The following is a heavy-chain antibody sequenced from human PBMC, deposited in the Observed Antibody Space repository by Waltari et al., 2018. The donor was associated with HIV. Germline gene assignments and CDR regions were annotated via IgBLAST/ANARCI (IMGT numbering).Heavy chain of an antibody. CDR3: ARGVGHYDFWSGYDFDY. D-gene: IGHD3-3*01. V-gene: IGHV1-46*01. Sequence: QVQLVQSGAEVKKPGASVKVSCKASGYTFTSYYMHWVRQAPGQGLEWMGIINPSGGSTSYAQKFQGRVTMTRDTSTSTVYMELSSLRSEDTAVYYCARGVGHYDFWSGYDFDYWGQGTLVTVSS. CDR1: GYTFTSYY. J-gene: IGHJ4*02. CDR2: INPSGGST.